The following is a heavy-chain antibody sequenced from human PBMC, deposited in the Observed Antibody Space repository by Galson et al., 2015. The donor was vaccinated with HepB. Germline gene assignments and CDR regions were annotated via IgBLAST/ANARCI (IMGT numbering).Heavy chain of an antibody. CDR2: ISDDGSNK. CDR1: GFTFSSYG. J-gene: IGHJ4*02. V-gene: IGHV3-30*03. D-gene: IGHD1-1*01. Sequence: SLRLSCAASGFTFSSYGMHWVRQAPGKGLEWVAVISDDGSNKYYADSVKGRFTISRDKSKNTLYLQMNSLRAEDTAVYYCARGYSVTSHWGQGTLVTVSS. CDR3: ARGYSVTSH.